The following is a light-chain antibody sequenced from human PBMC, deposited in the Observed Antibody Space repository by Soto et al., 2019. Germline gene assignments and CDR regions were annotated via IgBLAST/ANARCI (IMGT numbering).Light chain of an antibody. CDR3: LQANTLPLT. CDR2: AAS. V-gene: IGKV1-12*01. Sequence: DIQMTQSPSSVSASVGDRVTITCRASQGIGSWLAWYQQKPGKDPKLLIYAASRLQSGVPSRFNGSGSGTDFLLTISSLQPEDFANYYCLQANTLPLTFGGGTKVEIK. CDR1: QGIGSW. J-gene: IGKJ4*02.